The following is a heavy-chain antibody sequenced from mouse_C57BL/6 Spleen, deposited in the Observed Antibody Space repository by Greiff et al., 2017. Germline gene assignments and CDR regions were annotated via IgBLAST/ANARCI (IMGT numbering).Heavy chain of an antibody. J-gene: IGHJ1*03. Sequence: QVQLQQPGAELVRPGSSVKLSCKASGYTFTSYWMHWVKQRPIQGLEWIGNIDPSDSETHYNQKFKDKATLTVDKSSSTAYMQLSSLTSEDSAVYYCARLCGSSYWYFDVWGTGTTVTVSS. CDR3: ARLCGSSYWYFDV. CDR2: IDPSDSET. CDR1: GYTFTSYW. V-gene: IGHV1-52*01. D-gene: IGHD1-1*01.